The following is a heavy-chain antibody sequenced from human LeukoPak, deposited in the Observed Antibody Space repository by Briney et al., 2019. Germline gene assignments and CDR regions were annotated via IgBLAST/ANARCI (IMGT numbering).Heavy chain of an antibody. CDR3: ARDIRPRVESFDY. V-gene: IGHV1-2*02. J-gene: IGHJ4*02. CDR1: GYTFTDYH. D-gene: IGHD3-3*01. CDR2: INPNSGGT. Sequence: ASVKVSCKASGYTFTDYHLHWVRQAPGQGLEWMGWINPNSGGTNYAQKFQGRVTMTRDTSINTAYMELSGLSPDDTAVYYCARDIRPRVESFDYWGQGTLVAVSS.